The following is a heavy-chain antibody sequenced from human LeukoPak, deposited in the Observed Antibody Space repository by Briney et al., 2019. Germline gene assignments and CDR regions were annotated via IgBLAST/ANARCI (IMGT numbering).Heavy chain of an antibody. J-gene: IGHJ4*02. CDR3: AKVYDIMTGYFDY. Sequence: VGSLRLSCAASGFTFSSYGMSWVCQAPGKGLEWVSAISGSGGSTYYADSVKGRFTISRDNSKNTLYLQMNSLRAEDTAVYYCAKVYDIMTGYFDYWGQGTLVTVSS. V-gene: IGHV3-23*01. CDR2: ISGSGGST. D-gene: IGHD3-9*01. CDR1: GFTFSSYG.